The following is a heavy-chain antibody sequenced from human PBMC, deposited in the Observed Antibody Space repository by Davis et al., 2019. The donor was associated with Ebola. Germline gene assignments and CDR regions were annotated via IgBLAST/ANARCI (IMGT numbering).Heavy chain of an antibody. CDR1: GGSFSGYY. D-gene: IGHD2-2*01. J-gene: IGHJ6*02. V-gene: IGHV4-34*01. Sequence: TLSLTCAVYGGSFSGYYWSWIRQPPGKGLEWLWEINHSGSTNYNPSLKSRVTISVDTSKNQFSLKLSSVTAADTAVYYCARLPTVGYCSSTSCYRSYYYYGMDVWGQGTTVTVSS. CDR3: ARLPTVGYCSSTSCYRSYYYYGMDV. CDR2: INHSGST.